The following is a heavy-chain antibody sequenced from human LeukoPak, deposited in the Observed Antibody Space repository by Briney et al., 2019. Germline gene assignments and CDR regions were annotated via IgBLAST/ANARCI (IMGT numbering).Heavy chain of an antibody. V-gene: IGHV3-23*01. Sequence: RAGGSLRLSCAASGFTFSSYAMSWVRQAPGKGLEWVSAISESGVSTYYADSVKGRFTVSRDNSYNTRDLQMKNLRAEDTAVYYCANGIRRYPEPSSWSCFDYWGQGTLVTVSS. D-gene: IGHD6-13*01. J-gene: IGHJ4*02. CDR1: GFTFSSYA. CDR2: ISESGVST. CDR3: ANGIRRYPEPSSWSCFDY.